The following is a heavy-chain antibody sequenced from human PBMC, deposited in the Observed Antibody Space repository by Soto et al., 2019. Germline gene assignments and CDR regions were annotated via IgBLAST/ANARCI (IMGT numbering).Heavy chain of an antibody. CDR3: ASGGYSSSWYYFNY. Sequence: HPGGSLRLSCAASGFTFRSYAMSWVRQAPGKGLEWVSGISGSGDSTYYADSVKGRFTISRDTPKNTLYLQMNSLRAEDTAVYSCASGGYSSSWYYFNYRGRGPMVTVSS. CDR2: ISGSGDST. V-gene: IGHV3-23*01. CDR1: GFTFRSYA. J-gene: IGHJ4*01. D-gene: IGHD6-13*01.